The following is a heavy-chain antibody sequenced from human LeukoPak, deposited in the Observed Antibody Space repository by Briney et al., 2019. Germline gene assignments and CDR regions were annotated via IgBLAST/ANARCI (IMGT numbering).Heavy chain of an antibody. CDR1: GYSFTSYW. CDR3: AREDYYDSSGYYYSWPFRAFDI. J-gene: IGHJ3*02. Sequence: PGESLKISCKGSGYSFTSYWIGWVRQMPGKGLEWMGIIYPGDSDTRYSPSFQGQVTISADKSISTAYLQWSSLKASDTAMYYCAREDYYDSSGYYYSWPFRAFDIWGQGTMVTVSS. CDR2: IYPGDSDT. V-gene: IGHV5-51*01. D-gene: IGHD3-22*01.